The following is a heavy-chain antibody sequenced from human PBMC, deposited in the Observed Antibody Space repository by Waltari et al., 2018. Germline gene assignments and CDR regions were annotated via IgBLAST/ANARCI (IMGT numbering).Heavy chain of an antibody. V-gene: IGHV4-38-2*01. J-gene: IGHJ6*03. CDR2: IYRSGGT. Sequence: QVQLQESGPGLVKPSETLSLTCAVSGYSISSGYYWGWIRQPPGKGLEWIGRIYRSGGTYYNPSLKSRVTISVDTSKNQFSLKLSSVTAADTAVYYCARRAAIAATGPTYYMDVWGKGTTVTVSS. D-gene: IGHD6-13*01. CDR3: ARRAAIAATGPTYYMDV. CDR1: GYSISSGYY.